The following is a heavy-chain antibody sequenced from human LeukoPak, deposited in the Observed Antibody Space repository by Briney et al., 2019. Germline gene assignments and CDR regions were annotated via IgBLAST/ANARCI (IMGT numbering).Heavy chain of an antibody. V-gene: IGHV3-49*03. CDR1: GFTFGDYA. D-gene: IGHD3-3*01. CDR3: SRVLYESWSAWTYYFDY. Sequence: TGGSLRLSCTTSGFTFGDYAMSWFRQAPGKGLEWVGFIRSRACGGRTEYAASVKGRFSISRDDSKSIAYLQMNSLKTEDTAVYYCSRVLYESWSAWTYYFDYWGQGTLVTVSS. J-gene: IGHJ4*02. CDR2: IRSRACGGRT.